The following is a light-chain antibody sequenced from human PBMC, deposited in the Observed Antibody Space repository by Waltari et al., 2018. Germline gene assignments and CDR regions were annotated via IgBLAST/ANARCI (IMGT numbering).Light chain of an antibody. Sequence: IVLTQSPATLSLSPGERATLSCRASQSVRNYLAWYQQKRGQAPRLLIYDASNRATGIPARFSGSGSGTDFTLTISSLEPEDFAVYYCQQYHKWPPGGFGGGTKVEIE. CDR2: DAS. J-gene: IGKJ4*01. CDR1: QSVRNY. V-gene: IGKV3-11*01. CDR3: QQYHKWPPGG.